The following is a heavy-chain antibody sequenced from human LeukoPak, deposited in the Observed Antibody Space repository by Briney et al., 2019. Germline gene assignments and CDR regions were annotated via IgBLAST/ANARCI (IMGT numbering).Heavy chain of an antibody. V-gene: IGHV4-34*01. CDR1: GGSFSGYY. J-gene: IGHJ4*02. CDR2: INHSGST. CDR3: ARGRIAAAGTVGGY. Sequence: SETLSLTCAVYGGSFSGYYWSWIRQPPGKGLGWIGEINHSGSTNYNPSLKSRVTISVDTSKNQFSLKLSSVTAADTAVYYCARGRIAAAGTVGGYWGQGTLVTVSS. D-gene: IGHD6-13*01.